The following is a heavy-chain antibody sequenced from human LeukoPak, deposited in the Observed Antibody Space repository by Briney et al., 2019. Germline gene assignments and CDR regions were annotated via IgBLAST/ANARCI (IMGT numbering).Heavy chain of an antibody. J-gene: IGHJ4*02. D-gene: IGHD7-27*01. Sequence: GGSLRLSCAASVFTFRSYTMSWVRQAPWKGLEWILTITTSDGNTYYADSVKGRFTVSRDNSKNTLYLQMNSLRAEDTAVYYCAKDGGLWVSAHWGDSWGRGTLVTVSS. CDR3: AKDGGLWVSAHWGDS. V-gene: IGHV3-23*01. CDR2: ITTSDGNT. CDR1: VFTFRSYT.